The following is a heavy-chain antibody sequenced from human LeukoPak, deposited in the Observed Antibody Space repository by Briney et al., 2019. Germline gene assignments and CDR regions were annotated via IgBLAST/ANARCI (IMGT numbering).Heavy chain of an antibody. CDR3: ARQPGYYYYMDV. Sequence: SGGSLRLSCAASGFTFSSYAMHWVRQAPGKGLEWVAVIPYDGSNKYYADSVKGRFTISRDNSKNTLYLQMNSLRAEDTAVYYCARQPGYYYYMDVWGKGTTVTVSS. V-gene: IGHV3-30-3*01. CDR2: IPYDGSNK. J-gene: IGHJ6*03. CDR1: GFTFSSYA.